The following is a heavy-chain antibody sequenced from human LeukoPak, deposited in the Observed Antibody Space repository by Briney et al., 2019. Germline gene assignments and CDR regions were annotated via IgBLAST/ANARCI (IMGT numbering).Heavy chain of an antibody. V-gene: IGHV4-34*01. CDR1: GGSFSGYY. CDR2: INHSGST. D-gene: IGHD2-15*01. J-gene: IGHJ5*02. CDR3: ARASSPNAVVVVAATRVPRNWFDP. Sequence: SETLSLTCAVYGGSFSGYYWSWIRQPLGKGLEWIGEINHSGSTNYNPSLKSRVTISVDTSKNQFSLKLSSVTAADTAVYYCARASSPNAVVVVAATRVPRNWFDPWGQGTLVTVSS.